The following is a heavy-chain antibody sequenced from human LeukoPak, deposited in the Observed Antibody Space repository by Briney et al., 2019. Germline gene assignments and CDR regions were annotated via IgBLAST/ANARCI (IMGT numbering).Heavy chain of an antibody. V-gene: IGHV4-38-2*02. D-gene: IGHD3-10*01. CDR1: GYSISSGYY. CDR3: ARRPAYYYGSGREDV. Sequence: PSETLPLTCTVSGYSISSGYYWGWIRQPPGKGLEWIGSIYHSGSTYYNPSLKSRVTISVDTSKNQFSLKLSSVTAADTAVYYCARRPAYYYGSGREDVWGKGTTVSVSS. CDR2: IYHSGST. J-gene: IGHJ6*04.